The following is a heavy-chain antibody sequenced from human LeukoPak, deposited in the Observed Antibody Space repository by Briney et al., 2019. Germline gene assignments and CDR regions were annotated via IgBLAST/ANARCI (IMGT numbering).Heavy chain of an antibody. CDR2: ISSSGSTI. CDR1: GFTFSDYY. V-gene: IGHV3-11*04. Sequence: PGXSLRLSCAASGFTFSDYYMSWIRQAPGKGLEWVSYISSSGSTIYYADYVKGRFSISRDNAKNSLYLQMNSLRAEDTAVYYCAREYCSGGSCYSSAFDIWGQGTMVTVSS. J-gene: IGHJ3*02. D-gene: IGHD2-15*01. CDR3: AREYCSGGSCYSSAFDI.